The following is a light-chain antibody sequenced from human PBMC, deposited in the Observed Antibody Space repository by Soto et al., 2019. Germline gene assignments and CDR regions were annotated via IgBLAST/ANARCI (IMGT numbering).Light chain of an antibody. J-gene: IGKJ1*01. V-gene: IGKV3-15*01. CDR1: QRISND. CDR2: DAS. CDR3: QQYNNWPPWT. Sequence: EVLMTQSPATLSVSPGDRVILSCRASQRISNDLAWYQQKAGQAPRLLIYDASTRATGIPARFSGSGSGTEFTLTISSLPSEDFAVYFCQQYNNWPPWTFGQGTKVDIK.